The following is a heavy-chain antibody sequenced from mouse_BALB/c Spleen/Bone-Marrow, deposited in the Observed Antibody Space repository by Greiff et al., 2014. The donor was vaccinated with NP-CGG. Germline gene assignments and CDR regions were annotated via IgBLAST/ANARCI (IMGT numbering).Heavy chain of an antibody. CDR2: ISSGGSYT. CDR3: ARDTMITYYYAMDY. CDR1: GFTFSSYG. Sequence: DVHLVESGGDLVKPGGSLKLSCAASGFTFSSYGMSWVRQTPDKRLEWVATISSGGSYTYYPDSVKGRFTISRDNAKNTLYLQMGSLKSEDTAMYYCARDTMITYYYAMDYWGQGTSVTVSS. V-gene: IGHV5-6*01. J-gene: IGHJ4*01. D-gene: IGHD2-4*01.